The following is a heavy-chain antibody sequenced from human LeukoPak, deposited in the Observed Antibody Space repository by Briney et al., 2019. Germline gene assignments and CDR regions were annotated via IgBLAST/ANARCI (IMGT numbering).Heavy chain of an antibody. CDR2: NYHSGST. CDR3: ARGIVGSRDFYFRYYFDY. D-gene: IGHD3/OR15-3a*01. V-gene: IGHV4-38-2*02. CDR1: VYSIISDYF. Sequence: SEALSLTCTDSVYSIISDYFWGWFGQPPGKGLEGFGTNYHSGSTYYSPSLKSRVTVSVDTSKNEFSLKLSSVTAADTAVYFCARGIVGSRDFYFRYYFDYWGQGTLVTVSS. J-gene: IGHJ4*02.